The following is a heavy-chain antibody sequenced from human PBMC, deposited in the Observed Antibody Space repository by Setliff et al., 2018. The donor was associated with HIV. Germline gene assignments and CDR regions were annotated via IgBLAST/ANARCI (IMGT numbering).Heavy chain of an antibody. CDR1: GGTFSTHA. CDR2: IIPIFGTT. D-gene: IGHD5-12*01. Sequence: SVKVSCKASGGTFSTHAINWVRQAPGRGLEWMGGIIPIFGTTHYAQKFQGRVTITTDESTNTAYMELGSLRSEDTAVYYCASVPMEYSGYNSDSGSYYYHYGLDVWGQGTTVTVSS. J-gene: IGHJ6*02. V-gene: IGHV1-69*05. CDR3: ASVPMEYSGYNSDSGSYYYHYGLDV.